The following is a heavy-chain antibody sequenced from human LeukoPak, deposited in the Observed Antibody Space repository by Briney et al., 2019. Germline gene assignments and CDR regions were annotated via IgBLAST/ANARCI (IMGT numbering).Heavy chain of an antibody. V-gene: IGHV3-7*05. D-gene: IGHD6-13*01. Sequence: PGGSLRLSCVASGFTFSSYEMNWVRQAPGKGLEWVANIKQDGSEKFYMDSVKGRFTISRDNAKNSLFLQMSSLRVEDTAVYYCVKVLAAAGPQSRPYFDYWGQGILVTVSS. CDR1: GFTFSSYE. J-gene: IGHJ4*02. CDR2: IKQDGSEK. CDR3: VKVLAAAGPQSRPYFDY.